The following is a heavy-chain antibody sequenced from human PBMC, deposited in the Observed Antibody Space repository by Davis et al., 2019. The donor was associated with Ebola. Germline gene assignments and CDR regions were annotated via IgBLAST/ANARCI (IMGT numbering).Heavy chain of an antibody. CDR2: IIPILGIA. Sequence: SVKVSCKASGGTFSSYAISWVRQAPGQGLEWMGRIIPILGIANYAQKFQGRVTITADKSTSTAYMELSSLRSEDTAVYYCARSGSWIAARSPFDYWGQGTLVTVSS. D-gene: IGHD6-6*01. J-gene: IGHJ4*02. CDR1: GGTFSSYA. V-gene: IGHV1-69*04. CDR3: ARSGSWIAARSPFDY.